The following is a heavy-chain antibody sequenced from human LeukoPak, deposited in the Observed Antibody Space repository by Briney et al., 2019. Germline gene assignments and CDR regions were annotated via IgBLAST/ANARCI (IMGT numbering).Heavy chain of an antibody. CDR1: GYSISSGYY. CDR2: IYHSGST. Sequence: SETLSLTCAVSGYSISSGYYWGWIRQPPGKGLEWIGSIYHSGSTYYNPSLKSRVTISVDTSKNQFSLKLSSVTAADTAVYYCASPGDLDAFDIWGQGTTVTVSS. V-gene: IGHV4-38-2*01. D-gene: IGHD3-16*01. J-gene: IGHJ3*02. CDR3: ASPGDLDAFDI.